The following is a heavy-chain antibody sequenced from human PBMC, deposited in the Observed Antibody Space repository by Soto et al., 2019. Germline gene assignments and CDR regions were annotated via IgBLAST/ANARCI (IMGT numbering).Heavy chain of an antibody. Sequence: PGESLKISCKGSEYNFNSHWIAWVRQTPGKGLEWMAIIYPVDSDSKYSPSFQGQVTISADKSIRTAYLQWNSLKASDTAIYYCARQKHPAIGVKTSGQYYFDYWGQGTLVTVSS. CDR2: IYPVDSDS. J-gene: IGHJ4*02. CDR1: EYNFNSHW. CDR3: ARQKHPAIGVKTSGQYYFDY. D-gene: IGHD3-10*01. V-gene: IGHV5-51*01.